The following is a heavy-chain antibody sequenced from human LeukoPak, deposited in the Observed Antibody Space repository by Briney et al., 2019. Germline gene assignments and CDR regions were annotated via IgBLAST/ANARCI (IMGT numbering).Heavy chain of an antibody. V-gene: IGHV4-4*07. CDR2: INTSGST. J-gene: IGHJ5*02. CDR3: ARDRGSSWNAHRNNWFDP. CDR1: GFTFSTCA. D-gene: IGHD6-13*01. Sequence: KSGGSLRLSCAASGFTFSTCAMSWIRQPAGKGLEWIGRINTSGSTNYNPSLKSRVTMSVDTSKNQFSLKLSSVTAADTAVYYCARDRGSSWNAHRNNWFDPRGQGTLVTVSS.